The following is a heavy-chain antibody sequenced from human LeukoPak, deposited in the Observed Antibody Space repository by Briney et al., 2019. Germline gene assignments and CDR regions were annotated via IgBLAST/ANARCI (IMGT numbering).Heavy chain of an antibody. CDR1: GYTFTSYG. D-gene: IGHD3-22*01. Sequence: ASVKASCKASGYTFTSYGISWVRQAPGQGLERMGWVSAYNGNTNYAQKLQGRVTMTTDTSTSTAYMELRSLRSDDTAVYYCARVRYYDSSGYYPHFDYWGQGTLVTVSS. CDR3: ARVRYYDSSGYYPHFDY. CDR2: VSAYNGNT. J-gene: IGHJ4*02. V-gene: IGHV1-18*01.